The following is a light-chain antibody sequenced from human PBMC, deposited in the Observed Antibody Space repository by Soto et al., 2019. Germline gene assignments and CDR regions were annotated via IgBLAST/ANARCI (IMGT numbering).Light chain of an antibody. CDR2: DTF. CDR3: VQRSTWPWT. CDR1: QSVSNY. Sequence: IVLTQSPATLSLSPGARATLSCRAGQSVSNYLAWDQQEPGQAPRLLIYDTFYRATGIPARFSGSKSGTDLTLTISSLEPEDLAVYFCVQRSTWPWTSGQGTKVEIK. J-gene: IGKJ1*01. V-gene: IGKV3-11*01.